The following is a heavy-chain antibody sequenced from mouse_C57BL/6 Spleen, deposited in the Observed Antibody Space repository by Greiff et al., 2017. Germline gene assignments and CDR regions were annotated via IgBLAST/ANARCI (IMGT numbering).Heavy chain of an antibody. V-gene: IGHV1-53*01. CDR3: ARSSDYGSSQGAMDY. Sequence: QVQLKQPGTELVKPGASVKLSCKASGYTFTSYWMYWVKQRPGQGLEWIGNINPSNGGTNYNEKFKRKATLTVDKSSSTAYMQLSSLTSEDSAVYYCARSSDYGSSQGAMDYWGQGTSVTVSS. CDR1: GYTFTSYW. D-gene: IGHD1-1*01. J-gene: IGHJ4*01. CDR2: INPSNGGT.